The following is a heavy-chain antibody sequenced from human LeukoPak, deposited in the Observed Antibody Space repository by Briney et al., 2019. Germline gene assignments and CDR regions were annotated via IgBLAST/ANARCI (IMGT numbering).Heavy chain of an antibody. J-gene: IGHJ6*03. CDR3: ARGRSTTVTYYYYYMDV. CDR2: IYFSGTT. Sequence: SETLSLTCTVSGDSISSYYWSWMRQPPGKGLEWIGYIYFSGTTYYNPSLKSRVTISIDTSKNQFFLKMDSVTAADTAVYYCARGRSTTVTYYYYYMDVWGKGTTVTVSS. CDR1: GDSISSYY. V-gene: IGHV4-59*01. D-gene: IGHD4-11*01.